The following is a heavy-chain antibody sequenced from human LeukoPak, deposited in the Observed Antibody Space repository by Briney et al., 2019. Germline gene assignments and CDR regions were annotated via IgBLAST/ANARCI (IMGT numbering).Heavy chain of an antibody. CDR2: IYYSGST. V-gene: IGHV4-39*07. D-gene: IGHD6-13*01. CDR1: GGSISSSNFY. Sequence: SETLSLTCTVSGGSISSSNFYWGWIRQPPGKGLEWIGSIYYSGSTYYNPSLKSRVSISVDTSKNQFSLKLSSVTAADTAVYYCARGYSSSWSHAEYFQHWGQGTLVTVSS. CDR3: ARGYSSSWSHAEYFQH. J-gene: IGHJ1*01.